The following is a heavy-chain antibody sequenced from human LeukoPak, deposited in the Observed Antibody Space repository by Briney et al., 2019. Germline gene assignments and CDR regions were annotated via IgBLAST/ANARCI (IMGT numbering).Heavy chain of an antibody. CDR2: IYPPDSDT. V-gene: IGHV5-51*01. D-gene: IGHD1-26*01. CDR3: ARAGIVGATRWFDP. CDR1: GYSFSDYW. Sequence: GESLKISCRGSGYSFSDYWIGWVRQMPGKGLEWMGVIYPPDSDTRYSPSFQGQVTISADKSISTAYLQWSSLKASDTAMYYCARAGIVGATRWFDPWGQGTLVTVSS. J-gene: IGHJ5*02.